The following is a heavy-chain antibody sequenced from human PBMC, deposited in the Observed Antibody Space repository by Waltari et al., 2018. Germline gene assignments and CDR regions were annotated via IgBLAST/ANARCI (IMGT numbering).Heavy chain of an antibody. CDR1: GFTVSTKY. Sequence: EVQLVESGGGLVPPGGSLRLSCVASGFTVSTKYMSWVRQAPGKGLEWVAVIYAGGTTYYPDSVRGRFTISRDTSKNTVYLQMNSLRPEDTAVYYCAGHGYFGSGSHYFDSWGQGTLVTVSS. CDR2: IYAGGTT. D-gene: IGHD3-10*01. CDR3: AGHGYFGSGSHYFDS. J-gene: IGHJ4*02. V-gene: IGHV3-66*02.